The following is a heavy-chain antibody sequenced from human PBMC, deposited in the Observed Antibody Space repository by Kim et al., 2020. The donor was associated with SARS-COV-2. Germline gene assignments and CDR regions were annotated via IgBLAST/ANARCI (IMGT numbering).Heavy chain of an antibody. Sequence: SETLSLTCAVYGGSFSDYYWSWIRQPPGKGLEWIGEINHSGSTNYNPSLKSRVTISVDTSKNQFSLKLTSVTAADTAVYYCARTYYYGSGSYLVVRWFDP. CDR1: GGSFSDYY. D-gene: IGHD3-10*01. CDR3: ARTYYYGSGSYLVVRWFDP. J-gene: IGHJ5*02. CDR2: INHSGST. V-gene: IGHV4-34*01.